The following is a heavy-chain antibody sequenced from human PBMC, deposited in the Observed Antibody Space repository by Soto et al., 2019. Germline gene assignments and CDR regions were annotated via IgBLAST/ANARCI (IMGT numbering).Heavy chain of an antibody. D-gene: IGHD3-3*01. Sequence: QLHLVQSGAVVKKPGASVTVSCSASGYPVTAYYMHWVRQAPGRGLEWMGGINPATGAAKYTQTFQGRVTMTRETSTSTVFMERSGLTSEDTAVFYCARGGGVGVAGSAAFDMWGQGTLVTVSS. CDR1: GYPVTAYY. CDR2: INPATGAA. J-gene: IGHJ3*02. V-gene: IGHV1-2*02. CDR3: ARGGGVGVAGSAAFDM.